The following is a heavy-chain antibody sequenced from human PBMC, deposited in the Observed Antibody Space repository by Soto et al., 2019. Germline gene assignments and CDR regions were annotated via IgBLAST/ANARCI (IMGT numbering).Heavy chain of an antibody. V-gene: IGHV4-34*01. CDR2: INHSGST. CDR3: ARVSSSSIVRGVIDY. CDR1: GGSFSGYY. Sequence: QVQLQQWGAGLLKPSETLSLTCAVYGGSFSGYYWSWIRQPPGKGLEWIGEINHSGSTNYNPSLKSRVTISVDTSKNQFSLKLSSVTAADTAVYYCARVSSSSIVRGVIDYWGQGTLVTVSS. D-gene: IGHD3-10*01. J-gene: IGHJ4*02.